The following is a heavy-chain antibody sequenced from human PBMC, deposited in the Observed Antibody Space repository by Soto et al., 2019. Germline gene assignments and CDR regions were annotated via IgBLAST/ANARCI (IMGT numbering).Heavy chain of an antibody. J-gene: IGHJ4*02. CDR3: ARDLTGWKAAAGIFSR. V-gene: IGHV3-30-3*01. D-gene: IGHD6-13*01. CDR2: ISYDGSNK. CDR1: GCSFSTYP. Sequence: GVSLLLSCAASGCSFSTYPLRRLRQAPGKGLEWVAVISYDGSNKYYADSVKGRFTISRDNSKNTLYLQMNSLRAEDTAVYYCARDLTGWKAAAGIFSRWGQGT.